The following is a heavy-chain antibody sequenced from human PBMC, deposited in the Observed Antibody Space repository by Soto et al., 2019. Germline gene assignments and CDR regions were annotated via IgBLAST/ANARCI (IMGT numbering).Heavy chain of an antibody. V-gene: IGHV3-33*01. CDR3: ARDQEPMVRGAKYYYYGMDV. Sequence: QVQLVESGGGVVQPGRSLRLSCAASGFTFSSYGIHWVRQAPGKGLEWVAVIWYDGSNKYYADSVKGRFTISRDNSKNTLYLQMNSLRAEDTAVYYCARDQEPMVRGAKYYYYGMDVWGQGTTVTVSS. D-gene: IGHD3-10*01. CDR1: GFTFSSYG. CDR2: IWYDGSNK. J-gene: IGHJ6*02.